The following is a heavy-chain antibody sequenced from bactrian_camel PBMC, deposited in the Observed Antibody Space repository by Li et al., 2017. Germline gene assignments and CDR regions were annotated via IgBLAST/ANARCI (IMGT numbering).Heavy chain of an antibody. CDR3: ARLGTQYEGAY. Sequence: QLVESGGGLVQPGGSLSVSCASSGFTFNTFWMYWVRQAPGKGFEWVSTLNSARGITYSADSVKGRFTVSRDNTKSTVYPQMNSLQPEDTAVYFCARLGTQYEGAYWGQGTQVTVS. D-gene: IGHD5*01. J-gene: IGHJ4*01. CDR2: LNSARGIT. V-gene: IGHV3S25*01. CDR1: GFTFNTFW.